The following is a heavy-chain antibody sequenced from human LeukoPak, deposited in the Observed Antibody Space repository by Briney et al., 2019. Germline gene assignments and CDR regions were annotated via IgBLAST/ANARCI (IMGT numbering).Heavy chain of an antibody. Sequence: SETLSLTCAVSGGSISSGDYYWSWIRQPPGKGLEWIGYIYYSGSTYYNPSLKSRVTISVDTSKNQFSLKLSSVTAADTAVYYCARRAVVVTAILFDYWGQGTLVTVSS. J-gene: IGHJ4*02. D-gene: IGHD2-21*02. V-gene: IGHV4-30-4*01. CDR1: GGSISSGDYY. CDR2: IYYSGST. CDR3: ARRAVVVTAILFDY.